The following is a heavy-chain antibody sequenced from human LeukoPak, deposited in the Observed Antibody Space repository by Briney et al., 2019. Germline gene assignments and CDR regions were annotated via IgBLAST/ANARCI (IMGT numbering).Heavy chain of an antibody. J-gene: IGHJ4*02. Sequence: GRSLRLSCAASGFTFNSYAMSWVRQAPGKGLEWVSLISGSGGSTYNADSVKGRFTISRDNSQNTLYLQMNSLRAEDTAVYYCAKDRHYYGSGSFYTYFDYWGQGTLVTVSS. CDR2: ISGSGGST. CDR3: AKDRHYYGSGSFYTYFDY. V-gene: IGHV3-23*01. D-gene: IGHD3-10*01. CDR1: GFTFNSYA.